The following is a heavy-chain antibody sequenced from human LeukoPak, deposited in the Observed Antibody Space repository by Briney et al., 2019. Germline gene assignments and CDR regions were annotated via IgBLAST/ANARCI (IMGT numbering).Heavy chain of an antibody. CDR3: AREARYCSSTSCYSNYYGMDV. CDR1: GHAFTGYY. Sequence: ASVKVSCKASGHAFTGYYMHWVRQAPGQGLEGMGWINPNSGGTNYAQKFQGRVTMTRDTSISTAYMELSRLRSDDTAVYYCAREARYCSSTSCYSNYYGMDVWGQGTTVTVSS. CDR2: INPNSGGT. V-gene: IGHV1-2*02. D-gene: IGHD2-2*01. J-gene: IGHJ6*02.